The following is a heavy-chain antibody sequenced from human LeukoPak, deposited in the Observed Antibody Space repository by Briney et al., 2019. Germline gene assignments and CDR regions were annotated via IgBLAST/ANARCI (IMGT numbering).Heavy chain of an antibody. J-gene: IGHJ4*02. Sequence: PGGSLRLSCAASGFTFSSYSMNWVRQAPGKGLEWVSSISSSSSYIYYADSVKGRFTISRDNAKNSLYLQMNSLRAEDTAVYYCAKGSRYCSGGSCLFDYWGQGTLVTVSS. CDR1: GFTFSSYS. V-gene: IGHV3-21*01. CDR3: AKGSRYCSGGSCLFDY. D-gene: IGHD2-15*01. CDR2: ISSSSSYI.